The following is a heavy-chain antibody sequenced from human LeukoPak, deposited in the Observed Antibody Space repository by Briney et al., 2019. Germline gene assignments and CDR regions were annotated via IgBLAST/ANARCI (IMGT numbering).Heavy chain of an antibody. CDR3: AREVVRGVNWFAP. CDR1: GGSFNIFA. V-gene: IGHV1-2*02. D-gene: IGHD3-10*01. J-gene: IGHJ5*02. Sequence: ASVRVSCKASGGSFNIFALMWVRQAPGQGLEWMGWINPNSGGTNYAQKFQGRVTMTRDTSISTAYMELSRLRSDDTAVYYCAREVVRGVNWFAPWGQGTLVTVSS. CDR2: INPNSGGT.